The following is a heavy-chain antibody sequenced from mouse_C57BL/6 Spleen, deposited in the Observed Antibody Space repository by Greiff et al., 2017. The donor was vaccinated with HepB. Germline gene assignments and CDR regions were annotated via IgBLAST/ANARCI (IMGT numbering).Heavy chain of an antibody. D-gene: IGHD1-1*01. CDR3: ARDGEFITTVVAAEYFDV. J-gene: IGHJ1*03. CDR2: ISDGGSYT. CDR1: GFTFSSYA. V-gene: IGHV5-4*01. Sequence: EVQLVESGGGLVKPGGSLKLSCAASGFTFSSYAMSWVRQTPEKRLGWVATISDGGSYTYYPDNVKGRFTISRDNAKNNLYMQMSHLKSEDTAMYYCARDGEFITTVVAAEYFDVWGTGTTVTVSS.